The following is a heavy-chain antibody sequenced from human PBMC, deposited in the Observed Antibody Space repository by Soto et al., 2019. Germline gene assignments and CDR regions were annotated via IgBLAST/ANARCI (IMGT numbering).Heavy chain of an antibody. V-gene: IGHV4-39*01. CDR3: ARTKGSFGVVIYYYYGMDV. Sequence: SETLSLTCTVSGGSISSSSYYWGWIRKPPGKGLEWIGSIYYSGSTYYNPSLKSRVTISVDTSKNQFSLKLSSVTAADTAVYYCARTKGSFGVVIYYYYGMDVWGQGTTVTVSS. J-gene: IGHJ6*02. D-gene: IGHD3-3*01. CDR2: IYYSGST. CDR1: GGSISSSSYY.